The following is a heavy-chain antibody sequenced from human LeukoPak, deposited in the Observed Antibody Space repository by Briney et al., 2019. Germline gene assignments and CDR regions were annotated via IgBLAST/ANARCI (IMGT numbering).Heavy chain of an antibody. J-gene: IGHJ3*02. D-gene: IGHD4-23*01. V-gene: IGHV1-2*04. CDR3: ARYRTATVVTLDAFDI. Sequence: ASVKVSCTASGYTFTGYYMHWVRQAPGQGLEWMGWINPNSGGTNYAQKFQGWVTMTRDTSISTAYMELSRLRSDDTAVYYCARYRTATVVTLDAFDIWGQGTMVTVSS. CDR2: INPNSGGT. CDR1: GYTFTGYY.